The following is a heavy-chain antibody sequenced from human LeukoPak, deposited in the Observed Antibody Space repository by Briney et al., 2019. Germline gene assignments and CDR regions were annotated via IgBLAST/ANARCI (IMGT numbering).Heavy chain of an antibody. D-gene: IGHD6-13*01. J-gene: IGHJ4*02. CDR3: ARGSAAAGLMDY. Sequence: GSLRLFCAASGFTFSSYSMNWVRQAPGKGLEWGSYISSSGSTIYYADSVKGRFTISRDNAKNSLYLQMNSLRAEDTAVYYCARGSAAAGLMDYWGQGTLVTVSS. V-gene: IGHV3-48*04. CDR1: GFTFSSYS. CDR2: ISSSGSTI.